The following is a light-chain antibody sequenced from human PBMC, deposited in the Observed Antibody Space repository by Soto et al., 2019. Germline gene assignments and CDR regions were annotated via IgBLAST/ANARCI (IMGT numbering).Light chain of an antibody. CDR3: QQYRPSPAIS. CDR2: RAS. Sequence: DIVMTQSPLSLPVTPGEPASISCRASQNIDINIVWYQQKPGQAPRLLIFRASTRATGIPDRFSGSGSGTDFTLTISRLEPEDSALYFCQQYRPSPAISFGQRTRLEI. J-gene: IGKJ5*01. V-gene: IGKV3-20*01. CDR1: QNIDIN.